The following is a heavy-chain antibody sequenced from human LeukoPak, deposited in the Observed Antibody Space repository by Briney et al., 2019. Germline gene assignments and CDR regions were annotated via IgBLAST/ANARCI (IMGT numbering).Heavy chain of an antibody. V-gene: IGHV3-7*01. D-gene: IGHD1-26*01. J-gene: IGHJ4*02. CDR3: ACLGGPTTQGFDY. CDR1: GFTFSRYW. Sequence: PGGSLRLSCAASGFTFSRYWMSWVRQAPGKGLEWVANIKQDGSEKYYVDSVKGRFTISRDNAKNSLYLQMNSLRAEDTAVYYCACLGGPTTQGFDYWGQGTLVTVSS. CDR2: IKQDGSEK.